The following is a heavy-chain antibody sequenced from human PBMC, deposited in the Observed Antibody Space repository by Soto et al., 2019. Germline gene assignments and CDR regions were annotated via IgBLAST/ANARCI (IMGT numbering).Heavy chain of an antibody. J-gene: IGHJ6*03. CDR1: GFTFSSYS. V-gene: IGHV3-48*01. CDR3: ARDPDLRGARGGYYYYYMDV. CDR2: ISSSSSTI. Sequence: HPGGSLRLSCAASGFTFSSYSMNWVRQAPGKGLEWVSYISSSSSTIYYADSVKGRFTISRDNAKNSLYLQMNSLRAEDTAVYYCARDPDLRGARGGYYYYYMDVWGKGTTVTVSS. D-gene: IGHD3-10*01.